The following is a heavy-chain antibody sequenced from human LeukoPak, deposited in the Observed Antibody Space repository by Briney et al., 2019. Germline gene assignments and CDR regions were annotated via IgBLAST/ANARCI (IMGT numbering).Heavy chain of an antibody. D-gene: IGHD6-13*01. V-gene: IGHV3-30*02. J-gene: IGHJ4*02. CDR1: GFTFSSYG. CDR3: AKDIAAAGLYFDY. CDR2: IRYDGSNK. Sequence: GGSLRLSCAASGFTFSSYGMHWVRQALGKGLEWVAFIRYDGSNKYYADSVKGRFTISRDNSKNTLYLQMNSLRAEDTAVYYCAKDIAAAGLYFDYWGQGTLVTVSS.